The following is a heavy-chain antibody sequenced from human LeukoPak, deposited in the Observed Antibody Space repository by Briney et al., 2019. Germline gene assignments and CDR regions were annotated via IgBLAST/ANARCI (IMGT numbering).Heavy chain of an antibody. CDR1: GFTVSSNY. CDR2: IYSGGST. CDR3: APRPDSGYSYGLGY. Sequence: PGGSLRLSCAASGFTVSSNYMSWVRQAPGKGLEWVSVIYSGGSTYYADSVKGRFTISRDNAKNSLYLQMNSLRAEDTAVYYCAPRPDSGYSYGLGYWGQGTLVTVSS. D-gene: IGHD5-18*01. V-gene: IGHV3-53*01. J-gene: IGHJ4*02.